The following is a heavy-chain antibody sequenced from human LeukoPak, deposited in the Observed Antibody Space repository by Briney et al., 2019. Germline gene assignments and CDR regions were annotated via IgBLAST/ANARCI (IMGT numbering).Heavy chain of an antibody. Sequence: PSETLSLTCTVSGGSISSSRYYWGWIRQPPGKGLEWIGSIYYSVSTYYNPSLKSRVTISVDTSKNQLSLKLSSATAADTAVYYCARGGLMVHAHDAFDIWGQGTMVTVSS. CDR2: IYYSVST. CDR1: GGSISSSRYY. D-gene: IGHD2-8*01. J-gene: IGHJ3*02. CDR3: ARGGLMVHAHDAFDI. V-gene: IGHV4-39*01.